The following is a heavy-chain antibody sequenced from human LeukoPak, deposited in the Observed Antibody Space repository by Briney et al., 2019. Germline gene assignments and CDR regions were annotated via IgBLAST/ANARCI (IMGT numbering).Heavy chain of an antibody. V-gene: IGHV3-53*01. Sequence: PGGSLRPSCAASGFTVGINYMSWVRQAPGKGLEWVSVIYSRGSIYYADSAKGRFTMSRDNSKNTLSLQMNSLRVEDTAMYYCARGLYGDQGYFYYGMDVWGKGTTVTVSS. D-gene: IGHD4-17*01. CDR2: IYSRGSI. J-gene: IGHJ6*04. CDR1: GFTVGINY. CDR3: ARGLYGDQGYFYYGMDV.